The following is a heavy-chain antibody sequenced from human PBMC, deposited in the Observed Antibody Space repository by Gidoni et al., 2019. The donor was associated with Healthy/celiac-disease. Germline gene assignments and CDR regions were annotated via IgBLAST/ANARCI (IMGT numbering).Heavy chain of an antibody. CDR3: AKVGRYFDWLLGTLDY. CDR2: ISGSGGST. CDR1: GFTFSSYA. D-gene: IGHD3-9*01. V-gene: IGHV3-23*01. Sequence: EGQLLESGGGWVQPGGSLRLSCAASGFTFSSYAMSWVRQAPGKGLDWVSAISGSGGSTYYADSVKGRFTISIDNSKNTLYLQMNSLRAEDTAVYYCAKVGRYFDWLLGTLDYWGQGTLVTVSS. J-gene: IGHJ4*02.